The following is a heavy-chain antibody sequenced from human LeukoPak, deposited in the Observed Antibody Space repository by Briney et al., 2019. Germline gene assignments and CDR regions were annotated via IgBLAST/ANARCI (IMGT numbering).Heavy chain of an antibody. CDR2: IYHSGST. D-gene: IGHD2-15*01. V-gene: IGHV4-30-2*01. CDR1: GSSISSGGYS. J-gene: IGHJ5*02. CDR3: AREVGGYCSGGSCYDWFDP. Sequence: PSETLSLTCAVSGSSISSGGYSWSWIRQPPGKGLEWIGYIYHSGSTYYNPSLKSRVTISVDRPKNQFSLKLSSVTAADTAVYYCAREVGGYCSGGSCYDWFDPWGQGTLVTVSS.